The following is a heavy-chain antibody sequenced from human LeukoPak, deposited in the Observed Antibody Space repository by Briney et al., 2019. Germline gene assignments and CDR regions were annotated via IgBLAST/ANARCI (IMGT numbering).Heavy chain of an antibody. Sequence: SETLSLTCAVYGGSFSGYYWSWIRQPPGKGLEWIGSIYYSGSTYYNPSLKSRVTISVDTSKNQFSLKLSSVTAADTAVYYCARGDDYVWGSYRPFDYWGQGTLVTVSS. CDR1: GGSFSGYY. CDR2: IYYSGST. V-gene: IGHV4-34*01. J-gene: IGHJ4*02. CDR3: ARGDDYVWGSYRPFDY. D-gene: IGHD3-16*02.